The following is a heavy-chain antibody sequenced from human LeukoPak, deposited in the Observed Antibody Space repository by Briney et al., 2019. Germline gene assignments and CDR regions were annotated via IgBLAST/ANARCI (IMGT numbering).Heavy chain of an antibody. V-gene: IGHV4-59*01. CDR3: AREKEDSRDYCGMDV. CDR2: IYYSGST. CDR1: GGSINSYY. J-gene: IGHJ6*02. Sequence: KASETLFLTCTVSGGSINSYYWSWIRQPPGKGLEWIGYIYYSGSTNYNPSLKSRVTISVNTPKNQFSLKLSSVTAADTAVYYCAREKEDSRDYCGMDVWGHGITVTVSS. D-gene: IGHD3-10*01.